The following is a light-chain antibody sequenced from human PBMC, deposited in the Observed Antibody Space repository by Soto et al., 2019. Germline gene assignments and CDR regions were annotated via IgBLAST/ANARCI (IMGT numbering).Light chain of an antibody. CDR1: SSDVGSYNL. J-gene: IGLJ2*01. Sequence: QSALTQPASVSGSTGRSITISCTGASSDVGSYNLVSWYQQHPGKAPKLMIYEGSKRPSGVSNRFSGSKSGNTASLTISGLQAEDEAHYYCCSYAGSSTSVVFGGGTKVTVL. CDR3: CSYAGSSTSVV. CDR2: EGS. V-gene: IGLV2-23*01.